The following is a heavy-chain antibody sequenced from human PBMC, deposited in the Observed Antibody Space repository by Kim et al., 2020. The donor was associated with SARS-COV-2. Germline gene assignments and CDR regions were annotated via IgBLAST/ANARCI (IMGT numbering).Heavy chain of an antibody. CDR1: GFTFGNYA. D-gene: IGHD5-18*01. J-gene: IGHJ4*02. Sequence: GGSLRLSCSGSGFTFGNYAIHWVRRAPGKGLQYVSATTRSGGGSFYADSVEGRFTISRDNSRNTLYLQMNSLTVEDTSVYYCVKYERSYGAVHWSQGTLVFVSA. V-gene: IGHV3-64D*06. CDR2: TTRSGGGS. CDR3: VKYERSYGAVH.